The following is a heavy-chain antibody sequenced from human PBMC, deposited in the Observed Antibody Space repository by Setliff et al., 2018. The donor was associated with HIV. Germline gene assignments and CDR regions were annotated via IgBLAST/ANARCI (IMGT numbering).Heavy chain of an antibody. CDR2: MYYSGNT. CDR3: ARGKGRFVY. Sequence: SETLSLTCTVSGGSISSHYWSWIRQPPGKGLEWIGYMYYSGNTNYNPSLKSRVTISVDTSKNQFSLKLSSVTAADTAVYYCARGKGRFVYWGQGTLVTVSS. CDR1: GGSISSHY. V-gene: IGHV4-59*11. J-gene: IGHJ4*02.